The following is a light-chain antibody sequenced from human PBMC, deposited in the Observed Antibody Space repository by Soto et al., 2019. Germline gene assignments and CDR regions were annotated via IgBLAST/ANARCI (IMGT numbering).Light chain of an antibody. V-gene: IGLV2-11*01. J-gene: IGLJ1*01. CDR2: DLN. Sequence: QSVLTQPRSVSGSPGQSVTISCTGTSSDVGNYDYVSWYQHHPGKAPKVMIYDLNKRPSGVPDRFSGSKSGNTAYLTISGLQTEDEADYYCCSYAGSYTYVFGTGTQLTVL. CDR3: CSYAGSYTYV. CDR1: SSDVGNYDY.